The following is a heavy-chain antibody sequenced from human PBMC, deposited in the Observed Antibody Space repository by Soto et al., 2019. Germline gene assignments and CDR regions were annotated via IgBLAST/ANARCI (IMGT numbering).Heavy chain of an antibody. Sequence: QVQLVQSGAEVKKPGASVKVSCKASGYTFTSYGISWVRQAPGQGLEWMGWISAYNGNTNYAQKLQGRVTMTTDTSTSTAYMELRSLRSADTAGYYCARERYDYGDPGHFQHWGQGTLVPGSS. CDR2: ISAYNGNT. J-gene: IGHJ1*01. CDR1: GYTFTSYG. V-gene: IGHV1-18*04. CDR3: ARERYDYGDPGHFQH. D-gene: IGHD4-17*01.